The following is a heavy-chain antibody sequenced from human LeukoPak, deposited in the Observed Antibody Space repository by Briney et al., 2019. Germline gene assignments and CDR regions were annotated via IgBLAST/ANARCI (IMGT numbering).Heavy chain of an antibody. V-gene: IGHV4-30-2*01. J-gene: IGHJ4*02. CDR1: GGSISSGGYY. Sequence: PSQTLSLTCTVSGGSISSGGYYWSWIRQPPGKGLEWIGYIYHSGSTYYNPSLKSRVTISADRSKNQFSLKMSSVTAADTAVYYCARATYYYDSSLWGQGTLVTVSS. D-gene: IGHD3-22*01. CDR3: ARATYYYDSSL. CDR2: IYHSGST.